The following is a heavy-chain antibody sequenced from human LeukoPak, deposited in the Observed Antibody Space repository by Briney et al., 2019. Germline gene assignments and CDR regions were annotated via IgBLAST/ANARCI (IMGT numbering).Heavy chain of an antibody. CDR1: GFTFSSYA. CDR2: ISYDGSNK. V-gene: IGHV3-30*01. J-gene: IGHJ6*03. CDR3: ARDPGAATCSGGSCYSNYYYYMDV. D-gene: IGHD2-15*01. Sequence: GGSLRLSCAASGFTFSSYAMHRVRQAPGKGLEWVAVISYDGSNKYYPDSVKARFTLSRDNSKTTLYLQMTRLRAEDTAVYYCARDPGAATCSGGSCYSNYYYYMDVWGKGTTVTVSS.